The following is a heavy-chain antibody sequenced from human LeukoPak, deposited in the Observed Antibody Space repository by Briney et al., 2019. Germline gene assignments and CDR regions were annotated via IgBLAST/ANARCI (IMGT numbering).Heavy chain of an antibody. D-gene: IGHD3-9*01. Sequence: PGGSLRLSCAASGFTFSSYAMSWVRQAPGKGLEWVSAISGSGGSTYYADSVKGRFTISRDNSKNTLYLQMNSLRAKDTAVYYCAKADEYYDILTGYYNYGMDVWGQGTTVTVSS. CDR1: GFTFSSYA. CDR3: AKADEYYDILTGYYNYGMDV. CDR2: ISGSGGST. J-gene: IGHJ6*02. V-gene: IGHV3-23*01.